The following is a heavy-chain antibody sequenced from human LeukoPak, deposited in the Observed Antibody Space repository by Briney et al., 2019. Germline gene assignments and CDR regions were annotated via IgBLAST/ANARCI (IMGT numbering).Heavy chain of an antibody. J-gene: IGHJ6*03. CDR2: MNPNSGNT. D-gene: IGHD6-6*01. V-gene: IGHV1-8*01. CDR1: GYTFTSYD. CDR3: ARAPLKEYSSSYGLNLIDYYYYMDV. Sequence: ASVKVSCKASGYTFTSYDINWVRQATGQGLEWMGWMNPNSGNTGYAQKFQGRATMTRNTSISTAYMELSSLRSEDTAVYYCARAPLKEYSSSYGLNLIDYYYYMDVWGKGTTVTVSS.